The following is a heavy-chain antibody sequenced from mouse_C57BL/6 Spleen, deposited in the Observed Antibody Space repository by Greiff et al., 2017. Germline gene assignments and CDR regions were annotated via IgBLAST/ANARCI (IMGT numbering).Heavy chain of an antibody. CDR1: GYSFTGYY. D-gene: IGHD3-2*02. CDR3: ARSGTAQASWFAY. Sequence: EVQLQESGPELVKPGASVKISCKASGYSFTGYYMNWVKQSPEKSLEWIGEINPSTGGTTYNQKFKAKATLTVDKSSSTAYMHLKRLTSEDSAVYYCARSGTAQASWFAYWGQGTLVTVSA. V-gene: IGHV1-42*01. CDR2: INPSTGGT. J-gene: IGHJ3*01.